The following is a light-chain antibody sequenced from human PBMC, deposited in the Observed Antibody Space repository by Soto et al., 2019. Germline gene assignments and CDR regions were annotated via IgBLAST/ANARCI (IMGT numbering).Light chain of an antibody. CDR3: QVWDSGRDHVV. V-gene: IGLV3-21*04. CDR1: NIGSKS. Sequence: SYELTQPPSVSVAPGETARITCGGTNIGSKSVHWYQQRPGQAPVLVIYYDSGRPSGIPERFSGSNSGNTATLTINRVEAGDEADYYCQVWDSGRDHVVFGGGTKVTVL. CDR2: YDS. J-gene: IGLJ2*01.